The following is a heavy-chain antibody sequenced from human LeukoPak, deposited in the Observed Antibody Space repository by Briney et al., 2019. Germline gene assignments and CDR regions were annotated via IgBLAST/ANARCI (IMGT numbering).Heavy chain of an antibody. Sequence: GGSLRLSGVVSGFTFSTYAMSWVRQAPGKGLEWVAFISGSGRNTYYADSVKGRFTISRDNFRNTLSLQMNSLRPGDTAIYYCAKDEGVVLSTSFDFGHWGQGTLVAVSS. V-gene: IGHV3-23*01. D-gene: IGHD3-10*01. J-gene: IGHJ4*02. CDR1: GFTFSTYA. CDR3: AKDEGVVLSTSFDFGH. CDR2: ISGSGRNT.